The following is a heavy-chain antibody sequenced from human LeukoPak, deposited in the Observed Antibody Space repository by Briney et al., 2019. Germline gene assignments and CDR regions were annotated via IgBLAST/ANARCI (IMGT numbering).Heavy chain of an antibody. CDR3: ARMGSGTSFDY. Sequence: SETLSLTCTVSGGSISSSSYYWSWIRQPPGKGLEWIGYIYYSGSTNYNPSLKSRVTISVDTSKNQFSLKLSSVTAADTAVYYCARMGSGTSFDYWGQGTLVTVSS. V-gene: IGHV4-61*01. D-gene: IGHD2-2*01. CDR2: IYYSGST. CDR1: GGSISSSSYY. J-gene: IGHJ4*02.